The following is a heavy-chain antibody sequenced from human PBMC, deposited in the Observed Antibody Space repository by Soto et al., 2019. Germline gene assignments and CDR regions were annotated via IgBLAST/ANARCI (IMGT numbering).Heavy chain of an antibody. CDR3: GRHGNYDIGWFDP. CDR2: THYSGSV. Sequence: QGQLQESGPGLVKPSQTLSLTCTVSGASISSGDDYWSWIRQPPGKGLEWIGYTHYSGSVNYNPSLKSRVTISADASRSHVALILKSVTAADTAVYYCGRHGNYDIGWFDPWAQGILVTVSS. CDR1: GASISSGDDY. D-gene: IGHD3-9*01. V-gene: IGHV4-30-4*01. J-gene: IGHJ5*02.